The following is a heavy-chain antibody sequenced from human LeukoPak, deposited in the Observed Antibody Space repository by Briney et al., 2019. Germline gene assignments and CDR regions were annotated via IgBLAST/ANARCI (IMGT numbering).Heavy chain of an antibody. CDR3: ARDKGTSYLSSFDY. V-gene: IGHV3-66*01. CDR2: IYSGGST. D-gene: IGHD6-6*01. Sequence: GGSLRLSCAASGFTVSSNYMSWVRQAPGKGLEWVSVIYSGGSTYYADSVKGRLTISRDNSKNTLYLQMNSLRAEDTAVYYCARDKGTSYLSSFDYWGQGTLVTVSS. CDR1: GFTVSSNY. J-gene: IGHJ4*02.